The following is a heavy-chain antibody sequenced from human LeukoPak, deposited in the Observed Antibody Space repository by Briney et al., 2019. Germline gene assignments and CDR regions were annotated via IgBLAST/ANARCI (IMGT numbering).Heavy chain of an antibody. CDR1: GGSISSSSYY. V-gene: IGHV4-39*01. D-gene: IGHD3-22*01. CDR3: ASHMFYYDSTALRY. J-gene: IGHJ4*02. CDR2: MYYSGST. Sequence: SETLSLTCTVSGGSISSSSYYWGWIRQPPGKGLEWIGSMYYSGSTYYNPSVTILVTISVDTSKNQFSLNLTSVTAADTAVYYCASHMFYYDSTALRYWGQGTLVTVSS.